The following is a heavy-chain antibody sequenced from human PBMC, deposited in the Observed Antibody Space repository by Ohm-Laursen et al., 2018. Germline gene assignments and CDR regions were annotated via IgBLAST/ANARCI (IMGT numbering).Heavy chain of an antibody. V-gene: IGHV4-4*08. D-gene: IGHD3-10*01. CDR2: VYERGGT. CDR3: ARVRGDI. J-gene: IGHJ4*02. CDR1: GDSMSYYY. Sequence: GTLSLTCSVSGDSMSYYYWSWIRLSPGKGLEWIGYVYERGGTQYNPFLESRATISVDTSKTQVSLNLRSVTAADTAVYYCARVRGDIWGQGTLVTVSS.